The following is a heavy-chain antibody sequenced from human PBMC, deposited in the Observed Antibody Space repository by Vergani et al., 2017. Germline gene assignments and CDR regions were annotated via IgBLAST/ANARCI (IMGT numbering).Heavy chain of an antibody. CDR1: GFTFDDYA. D-gene: IGHD4-11*01. CDR2: ISWNSGSI. V-gene: IGHV3-9*01. Sequence: EVQLVESGGGLVQPGRSLRLSCAASGFTFDDYAMHWVRQAPGKGLEWVSGISWNSGSIGSADSVKGRFTISRDNSKNTLYLQMNSLRAEDTAVYYCAGMTKDYYWGQGTLVTVSS. CDR3: AGMTKDYY. J-gene: IGHJ4*02.